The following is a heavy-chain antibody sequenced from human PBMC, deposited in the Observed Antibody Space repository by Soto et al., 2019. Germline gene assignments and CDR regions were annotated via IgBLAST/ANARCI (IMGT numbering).Heavy chain of an antibody. CDR2: ISHLEST. Sequence: QLQLQESGSGLVKTSETLSLTCTVSGASISYGGFSWSWIRQSPGKGLEWIGYISHLESTYFHPSFKSRLTMSIDRTRYQFSLKLSSVPAADMAVYYCARGGGYDSFDYWGQGVLVTVSS. CDR1: GASISYGGFS. CDR3: ARGGGYDSFDY. V-gene: IGHV4-30-2*06. D-gene: IGHD5-12*01. J-gene: IGHJ4*02.